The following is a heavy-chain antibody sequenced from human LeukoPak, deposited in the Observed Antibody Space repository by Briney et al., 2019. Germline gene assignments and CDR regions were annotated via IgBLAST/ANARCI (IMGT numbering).Heavy chain of an antibody. D-gene: IGHD3-22*01. CDR3: ARDLSYYYDSSDHHAFDI. V-gene: IGHV4-59*01. J-gene: IGHJ3*02. Sequence: SETLSLTCTVSGGSISSYYWSWIRQPPGKGLEWIGYIYYSGSTNYNPSLKSRVTISVDTSKNQFSLRLSSVTAADTAVYYCARDLSYYYDSSDHHAFDIWGQGTMVTVSS. CDR2: IYYSGST. CDR1: GGSISSYY.